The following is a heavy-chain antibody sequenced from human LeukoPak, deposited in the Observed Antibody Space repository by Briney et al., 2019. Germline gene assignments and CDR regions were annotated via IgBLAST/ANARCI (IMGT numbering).Heavy chain of an antibody. Sequence: ASMKVSCKASGYTFTSYGISWVRQAPGQGLEWMGWISAYNGNTNYAQKLQGRVTMTTDTSTSTAYMELRSLRSNDTAVYYCARVEQRWFGETPWGQGTLVTVSS. J-gene: IGHJ5*02. CDR3: ARVEQRWFGETP. D-gene: IGHD3-10*01. CDR2: ISAYNGNT. CDR1: GYTFTSYG. V-gene: IGHV1-18*01.